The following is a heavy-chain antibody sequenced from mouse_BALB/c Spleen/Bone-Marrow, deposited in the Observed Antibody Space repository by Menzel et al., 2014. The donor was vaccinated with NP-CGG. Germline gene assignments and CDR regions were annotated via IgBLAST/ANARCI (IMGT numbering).Heavy chain of an antibody. CDR2: INPNNGGT. CDR1: GYTFTEDT. CDR3: ARDGNYAMDY. V-gene: IGHV1-22*01. Sequence: EVQLVESGPELVKPGASVKISCKTSGYTFTEDTMHWVKQSHGKSLEWIGVINPNNGGTTYKQKFKDKAALTVDKSSSTAYMELRSLTSEDSAVYYCARDGNYAMDYWDQGTSVTVSS. D-gene: IGHD2-1*01. J-gene: IGHJ4*01.